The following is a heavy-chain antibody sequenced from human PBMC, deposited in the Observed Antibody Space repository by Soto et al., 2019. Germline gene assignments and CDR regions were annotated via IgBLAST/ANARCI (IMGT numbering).Heavy chain of an antibody. CDR1: GYSISSSNW. CDR2: MDYSGST. D-gene: IGHD6-19*01. J-gene: IGHJ4*02. Sequence: SETLSLTCAVSGYSISSSNWWGWIRQPPGKGLEWIGSMDYSGSTYYNPSLKSRVTISVDTSKNQFSLKLSSLTAADTAVYYCAKGSIAVAGYHHCFDYWGQGTLVTVSS. CDR3: AKGSIAVAGYHHCFDY. V-gene: IGHV4-38-2*01.